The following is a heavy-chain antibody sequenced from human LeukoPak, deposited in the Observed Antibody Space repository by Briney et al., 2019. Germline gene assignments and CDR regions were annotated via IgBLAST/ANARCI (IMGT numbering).Heavy chain of an antibody. CDR2: ISSSSSYI. CDR3: AKSDAY. Sequence: GGSLRLSCAASGFTFSSYSMNWVRQAPGKGLEWVSSISSSSSYIHSADSVRGRFTISRDNAKSSLYLQMSSLRAEDTSVYYCAKSDAYWGQGTLVTGSS. V-gene: IGHV3-21*01. CDR1: GFTFSSYS. J-gene: IGHJ4*02. D-gene: IGHD2-21*01.